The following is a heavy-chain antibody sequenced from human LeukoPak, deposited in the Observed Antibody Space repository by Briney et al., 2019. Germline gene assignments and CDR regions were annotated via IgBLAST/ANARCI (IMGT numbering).Heavy chain of an antibody. V-gene: IGHV3-30-3*01. D-gene: IGHD3-10*01. Sequence: GGSLRLSCAASGFTFSTFAIHWVRQAPGKGLEWVAVISYDGTNKYYADSVKGRFTISRDNSKNTLYLQMNSLRAEDTAVYYCARDGITMVRGVTIGPLDYWGQGTLVTVSS. CDR3: ARDGITMVRGVTIGPLDY. CDR1: GFTFSTFA. CDR2: ISYDGTNK. J-gene: IGHJ4*02.